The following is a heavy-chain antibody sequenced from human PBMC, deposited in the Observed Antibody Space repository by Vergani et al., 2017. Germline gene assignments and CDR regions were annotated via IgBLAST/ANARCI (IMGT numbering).Heavy chain of an antibody. CDR2: ISWNSGSI. V-gene: IGHV3-9*03. CDR3: AKDFLPSPGWGATRGGAFDI. CDR1: GFTFDDYA. Sequence: EVQLVESGGGLVQPGRSLRLSCAASGFTFDDYAMHWVRQAPGKGLEWVSGISWNSGSIGYADSVKGRFTISRDNAKNSLYLQMNSLRAEDMALYYCAKDFLPSPGWGATRGGAFDIWGQGTMVTVSS. D-gene: IGHD1-26*01. J-gene: IGHJ3*02.